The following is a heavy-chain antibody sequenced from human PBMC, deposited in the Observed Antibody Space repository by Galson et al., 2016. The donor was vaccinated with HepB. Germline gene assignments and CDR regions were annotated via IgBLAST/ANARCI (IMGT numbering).Heavy chain of an antibody. D-gene: IGHD5-12*01. J-gene: IGHJ4*02. CDR3: VRPRGDSGWPTFFDN. CDR1: GDSVSSNSVT. Sequence: CAISGDSVSSNSVTWNWIRQSPSRGLEWLGRTYYRSKWYNDYAVSVKSRMTINPDTSKNQFSLQFNSVTPEDTAVYYCVRPRGDSGWPTFFDNWGQGTLVTVSS. V-gene: IGHV6-1*01. CDR2: TYYRSKWYN.